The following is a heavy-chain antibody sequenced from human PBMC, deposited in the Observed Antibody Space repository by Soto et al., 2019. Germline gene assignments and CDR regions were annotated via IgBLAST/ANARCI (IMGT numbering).Heavy chain of an antibody. CDR1: GDSIRNQY. Sequence: PSETLSLTCTVSGDSIRNQYWSWIRRPPGKGLEWIGYIYSSGSTKYNPSLESRLTISGHTSKNQFSLKLTSVTAADTAVYYCARTLDYGHMDVWGKGTTVTVSS. V-gene: IGHV4-59*11. D-gene: IGHD3-16*01. J-gene: IGHJ6*03. CDR3: ARTLDYGHMDV. CDR2: IYSSGST.